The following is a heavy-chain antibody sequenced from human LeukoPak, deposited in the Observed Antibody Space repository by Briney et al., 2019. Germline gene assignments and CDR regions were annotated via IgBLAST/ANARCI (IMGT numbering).Heavy chain of an antibody. CDR1: GLTVSSSY. Sequence: GGSLRLSCAASGLTVSSSYMSWVRQAPGKGLEWVSIIYNDGSTYYADSMKGRFTISRDNSKNTLYLQVNSLRAEDTAMYYCARNTLFAFDIWGQGTMVTVSS. J-gene: IGHJ3*02. V-gene: IGHV3-53*01. CDR2: IYNDGST. CDR3: ARNTLFAFDI.